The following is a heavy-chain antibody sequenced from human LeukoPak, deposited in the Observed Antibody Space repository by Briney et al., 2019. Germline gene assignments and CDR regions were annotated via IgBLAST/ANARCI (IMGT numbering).Heavy chain of an antibody. J-gene: IGHJ4*02. Sequence: GGSLRLSYAASEFTFNHYAMSWVRQAPGKGLEWVSSISGGGGSTYYADSVKGRFTISRDNSKNTLFLQMSSLTAGDTAVYYCARGGGYSYDYYFDYWGQGTLVTVSS. D-gene: IGHD5-18*01. CDR3: ARGGGYSYDYYFDY. CDR1: EFTFNHYA. V-gene: IGHV3-23*01. CDR2: ISGGGGST.